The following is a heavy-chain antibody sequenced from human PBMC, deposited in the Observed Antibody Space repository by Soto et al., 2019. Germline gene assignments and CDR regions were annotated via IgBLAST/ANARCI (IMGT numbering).Heavy chain of an antibody. CDR1: GGTFSSYA. CDR3: ARAQLWSGGYYYYGMDV. CDR2: IIPIFGTA. V-gene: IGHV1-69*01. D-gene: IGHD5-18*01. Sequence: QVQLVQSGAEVKKPGSSVKVSCKASGGTFSSYAISWVRQAPGQGLEWMGGIIPIFGTANYAQKFQGRVTITAEESTSTAYMELSSMRSEDTAVYYCARAQLWSGGYYYYGMDVWGQGTTVTVSS. J-gene: IGHJ6*02.